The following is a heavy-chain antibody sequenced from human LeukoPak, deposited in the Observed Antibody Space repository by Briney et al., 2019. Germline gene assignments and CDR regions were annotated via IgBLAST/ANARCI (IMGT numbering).Heavy chain of an antibody. CDR2: IRSKANSYAT. Sequence: GGSLKLSCAASGVTFSGSAMHWVRQAPGKGLEWVGRIRSKANSYATAYAASVKGRFTISRDDSKNTAYLQMNSLKTEDTAVYYCAGVASYYYYYYMDVWGKGTTVTVSS. V-gene: IGHV3-73*01. CDR1: GVTFSGSA. D-gene: IGHD5-12*01. J-gene: IGHJ6*03. CDR3: AGVASYYYYYYMDV.